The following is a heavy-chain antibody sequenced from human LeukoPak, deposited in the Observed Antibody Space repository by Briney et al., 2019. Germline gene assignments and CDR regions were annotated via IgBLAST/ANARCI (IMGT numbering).Heavy chain of an antibody. V-gene: IGHV3-48*04. Sequence: GGSLRLSCAASGFTFSNYNMNWVRQAPGKGLEWISYISSSGSTIYYADSVKGRFTISRDNAKNSLYLQMNSLRAEDTAVYYCAGGINVDYYFDYWGQGTLVAVSS. CDR3: AGGINVDYYFDY. CDR1: GFTFSNYN. CDR2: ISSSGSTI. J-gene: IGHJ4*02. D-gene: IGHD5-12*01.